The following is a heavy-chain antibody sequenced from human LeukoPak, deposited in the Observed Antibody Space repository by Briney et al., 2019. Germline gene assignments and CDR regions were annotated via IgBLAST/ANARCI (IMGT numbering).Heavy chain of an antibody. CDR1: GFTVSSNY. J-gene: IGHJ3*02. CDR3: ARDGVVVTGAFDI. D-gene: IGHD2-21*02. Sequence: PGGSLRLSCAAPGFTVSSNYMNWVRQAPGKGLEWVSVIYSGGSTYYADSVKGRFTISRDNSKNTLYLQMNSLRAEDTAVYYCARDGVVVTGAFDIWGQGTMVTVSS. CDR2: IYSGGST. V-gene: IGHV3-66*01.